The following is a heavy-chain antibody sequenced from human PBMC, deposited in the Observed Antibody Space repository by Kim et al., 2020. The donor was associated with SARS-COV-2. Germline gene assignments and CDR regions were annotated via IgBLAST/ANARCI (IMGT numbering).Heavy chain of an antibody. V-gene: IGHV4-59*01. Sequence: SETLSLTCTVSGGSISSYYWPWIRQPPGKGLEWIGYIYYNGSTNYNPSLKSRVTISVDTSKNQFSLKLRSVPAADTAVFYCARGSSMLRRGGMDVWGQGTTVPVSS. CDR3: ARGSSMLRRGGMDV. CDR1: GGSISSYY. J-gene: IGHJ6*02. D-gene: IGHD3-10*01. CDR2: IYYNGST.